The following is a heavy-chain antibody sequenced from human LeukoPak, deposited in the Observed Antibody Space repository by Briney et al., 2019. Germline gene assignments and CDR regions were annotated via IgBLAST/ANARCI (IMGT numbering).Heavy chain of an antibody. CDR3: TTDPVIVGATGGEFDY. Sequence: PGGSLRLSCAASGFTFSSYSMNWVRQAPGKGLEWVSSISSSSSYIYYADSVKGRFTISRDNAKNSLYLQMNSLKTEDTAVYYCTTDPVIVGATGGEFDYWGQGTLVTVSS. D-gene: IGHD1-26*01. V-gene: IGHV3-21*03. CDR2: ISSSSSYI. CDR1: GFTFSSYS. J-gene: IGHJ4*02.